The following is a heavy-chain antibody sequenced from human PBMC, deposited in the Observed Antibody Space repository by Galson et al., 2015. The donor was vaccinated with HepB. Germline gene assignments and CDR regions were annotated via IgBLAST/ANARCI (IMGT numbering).Heavy chain of an antibody. CDR2: INHSGST. D-gene: IGHD4-17*01. CDR1: GGSFSDYY. Sequence: LSLTCAVYGGSFSDYYWSWIRQPPGKGLEWIGEINHSGSTHYNPSLKSRLTIQLDTSKSQFSLKLSSVTAADTAVYFCARERLSVLRGLTKYYYYMDVWGNGTTISVSS. V-gene: IGHV4-34*01. CDR3: ARERLSVLRGLTKYYYYMDV. J-gene: IGHJ6*03.